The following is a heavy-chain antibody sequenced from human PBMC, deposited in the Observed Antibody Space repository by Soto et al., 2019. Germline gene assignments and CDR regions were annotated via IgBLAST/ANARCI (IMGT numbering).Heavy chain of an antibody. V-gene: IGHV1-3*01. CDR2: INVGNGNT. D-gene: IGHD2-15*01. J-gene: IGHJ4*02. Sequence: QVQLVQSGAEVKKPGASVKVSCKASGYTFTSYAMHWVRQAPGQRLEWMGWINVGNGNTKYSQKFQGRGTITRDTCASTAYMELSSLRSEDTAVYYCARGPGGPDGPGDYWGQGTLVTVSS. CDR3: ARGPGGPDGPGDY. CDR1: GYTFTSYA.